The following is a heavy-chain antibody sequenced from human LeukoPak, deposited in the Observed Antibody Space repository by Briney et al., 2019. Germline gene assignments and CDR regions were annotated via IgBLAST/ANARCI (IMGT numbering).Heavy chain of an antibody. CDR1: GDSISSSSYY. V-gene: IGHV4-39*01. J-gene: IGHJ5*02. D-gene: IGHD2-2*01. CDR3: ARAKYCSSTSCYPWGNWFDP. CDR2: IYYGGST. Sequence: PSEALSLTCTVSGDSISSSSYYWGWIRQPPGEGREWIVSIYYGGSTYYHPSLRTRATISVDTSKNQFTLKLSSVTAADTAVYYCARAKYCSSTSCYPWGNWFDPWGQGTLVTVSS.